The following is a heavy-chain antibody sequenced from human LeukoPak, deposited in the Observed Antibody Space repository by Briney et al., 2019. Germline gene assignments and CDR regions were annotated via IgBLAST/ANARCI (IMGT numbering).Heavy chain of an antibody. V-gene: IGHV3-21*01. D-gene: IGHD3-16*01. J-gene: IGHJ4*02. CDR1: GFTFSSYS. Sequence: GGSLRLSCAASGFTFSSYSMNWVRQTPGKGLEWVSSISSSSSYIYYADSVKGRFTISRDSAKNSLYLQMNSLRAEDTAVYYCARDTHFGGDFDYWGQGTLVTVSS. CDR3: ARDTHFGGDFDY. CDR2: ISSSSSYI.